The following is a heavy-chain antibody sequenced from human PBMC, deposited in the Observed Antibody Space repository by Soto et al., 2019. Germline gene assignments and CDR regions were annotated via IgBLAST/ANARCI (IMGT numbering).Heavy chain of an antibody. D-gene: IGHD3-10*01. V-gene: IGHV1-69*01. CDR3: ARDGGLLWFGAPTFWVAFDI. CDR1: GGTFSSYA. J-gene: IGHJ3*02. CDR2: IIPIFGTA. Sequence: QVQLVQSGAEVKKPGSSVKVSCKASGGTFSSYAISWVRQAPGQGLEWMGGIIPIFGTANYAQKFQGRVTITADESTSTAYMELSSLRSEDTAVYYCARDGGLLWFGAPTFWVAFDIWGQGTMVTVSS.